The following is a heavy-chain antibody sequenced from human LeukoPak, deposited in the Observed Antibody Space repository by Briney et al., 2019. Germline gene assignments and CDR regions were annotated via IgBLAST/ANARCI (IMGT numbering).Heavy chain of an antibody. D-gene: IGHD1-26*01. V-gene: IGHV5-51*01. J-gene: IGHJ4*02. CDR2: IYPGDSDT. Sequence: GESLKISCKGSGYNFTSYWIGWVRQMPGKGLGWMGIIYPGDSDTRYSPSFQGQVTISADKSISTAYLQWSSLKASDTAMYYCARARRGGSYPYYFDYWGQGTLVTVSS. CDR3: ARARRGGSYPYYFDY. CDR1: GYNFTSYW.